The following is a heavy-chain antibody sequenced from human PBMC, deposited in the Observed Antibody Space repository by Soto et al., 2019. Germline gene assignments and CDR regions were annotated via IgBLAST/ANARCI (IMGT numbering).Heavy chain of an antibody. CDR2: GHYSGNT. D-gene: IGHD2-21*01. CDR1: GGSISSTGFY. Sequence: QLQLQESGPGLVKPSETLSLTCNVSGGSISSTGFYWGWIRQSPGKGLEYIGSGHYSGNTYYNPSLKIRVTTSGDTPKNQFSRTLRSVTAADTAVYYFARPVGVLRSNDAFAVWGQGTMVNVSS. V-gene: IGHV4-39*01. J-gene: IGHJ3*01. CDR3: ARPVGVLRSNDAFAV.